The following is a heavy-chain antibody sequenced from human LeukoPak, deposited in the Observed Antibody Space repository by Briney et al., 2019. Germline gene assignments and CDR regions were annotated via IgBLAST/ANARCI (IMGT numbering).Heavy chain of an antibody. Sequence: PGGSLSLSCAASGLTVSNNYMKRVRQAPGKGLEWVSLIYSGGSTYYADSVKGRFTISRDNPKNTVYLQMNNLRAEDTAVYYCARDRHCSGGSCSGLWGQGTLVTVSS. V-gene: IGHV3-53*01. D-gene: IGHD2-15*01. J-gene: IGHJ4*02. CDR1: GLTVSNNY. CDR2: IYSGGST. CDR3: ARDRHCSGGSCSGL.